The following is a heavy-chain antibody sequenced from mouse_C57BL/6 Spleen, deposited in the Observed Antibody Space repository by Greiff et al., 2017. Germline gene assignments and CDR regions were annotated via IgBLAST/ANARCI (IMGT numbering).Heavy chain of an antibody. V-gene: IGHV1-81*01. CDR3: ARGAYSNYDAMDY. CDR2: IYPRSGNT. J-gene: IGHJ4*01. D-gene: IGHD2-5*01. Sequence: QVQLQQSGAELARPGASVKLSCKASGYTFTSYGISWVKQRTGQGLEWIGEIYPRSGNTYYNEKFKGKATLTADKSSSPAYMELRSLTSEDSAVYFCARGAYSNYDAMDYWGQGTSVTVSS. CDR1: GYTFTSYG.